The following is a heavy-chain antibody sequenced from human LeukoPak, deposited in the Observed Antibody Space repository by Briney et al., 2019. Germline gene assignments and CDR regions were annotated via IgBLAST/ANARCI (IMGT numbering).Heavy chain of an antibody. CDR3: ARTRDGYNFDI. V-gene: IGHV4-39*01. CDR2: IYYSGST. D-gene: IGHD5-24*01. CDR1: GGSISSSSYY. J-gene: IGHJ3*02. Sequence: PSETLSLTCTVSGGSISSSSYYWGWIRQPPGKGLEWIGSIYYSGSTYYNPSLKSRVTISVDTSKNQFSLKLSSVTAADTAVYYCARTRDGYNFDIWGQGTMVTASS.